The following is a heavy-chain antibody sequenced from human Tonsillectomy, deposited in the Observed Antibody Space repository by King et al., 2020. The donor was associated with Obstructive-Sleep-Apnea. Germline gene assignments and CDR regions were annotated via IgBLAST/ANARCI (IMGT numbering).Heavy chain of an antibody. CDR2: IIPILGIA. D-gene: IGHD4-23*01. V-gene: IGHV1-69*10. CDR1: GGTFSSYA. J-gene: IGHJ4*02. CDR3: ASGTVVTNHGPFDY. Sequence: QLVQSGAEVKKPGSSVKVSCKASGGTFSSYAISWVRQAPGQGLEWMGGIIPILGIANYAQKFQGSVTITADKSTSTAYMELSSLRSEDTAVYYWASGTVVTNHGPFDYWGQGTLVTVSS.